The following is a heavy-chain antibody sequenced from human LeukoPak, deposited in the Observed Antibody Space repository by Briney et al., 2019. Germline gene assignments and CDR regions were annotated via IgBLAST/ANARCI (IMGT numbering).Heavy chain of an antibody. CDR2: INTDGSTT. Sequence: PGGSLRLSCAASAFTFSSYWMHWVRQAPGKGLVWVSRINTDGSTTTYADSVKGRFTISRDNAKKTLYLQMNSRRAEDTAVYYCARPYAPLDYFDYWGQGTLVTVSS. J-gene: IGHJ4*02. CDR3: ARPYAPLDYFDY. CDR1: AFTFSSYW. D-gene: IGHD3-16*01. V-gene: IGHV3-74*01.